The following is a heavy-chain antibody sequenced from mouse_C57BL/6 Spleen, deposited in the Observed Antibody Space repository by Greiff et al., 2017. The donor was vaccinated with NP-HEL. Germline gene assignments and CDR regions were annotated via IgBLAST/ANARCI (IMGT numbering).Heavy chain of an antibody. D-gene: IGHD2-4*01. Sequence: QVQLKQPGAELVKPGASVKVSCKASGYTFTSYWMHWVKQRPGQGLEWIGRIHPSDSDTNYNQKFKGKATLTVDKSSSTAYMQLSSLTSEDSAVYYCAISRDYDVLDYWGQGTTLTVSS. V-gene: IGHV1-74*01. CDR3: AISRDYDVLDY. CDR2: IHPSDSDT. J-gene: IGHJ2*01. CDR1: GYTFTSYW.